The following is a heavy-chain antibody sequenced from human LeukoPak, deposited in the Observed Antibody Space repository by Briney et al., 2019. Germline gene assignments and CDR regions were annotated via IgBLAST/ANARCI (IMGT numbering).Heavy chain of an antibody. D-gene: IGHD2-15*01. CDR2: IKSKTDGGTT. J-gene: IGHJ6*03. CDR3: TTECSGGSCYSWYYYYMDV. CDR1: GFTFSNAW. V-gene: IGHV3-15*01. Sequence: GGSLRLFCAASGFTFSNAWMSWVRQAPGKGLEWVGRIKSKTDGGTTDYAAPVKGRFTISRDDSKNTLYLQMNSLKTEDTAVYYCTTECSGGSCYSWYYYYMDVWGKGTTVTISS.